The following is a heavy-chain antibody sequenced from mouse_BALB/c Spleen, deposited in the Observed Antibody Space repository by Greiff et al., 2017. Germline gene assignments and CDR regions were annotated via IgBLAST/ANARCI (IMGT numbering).Heavy chain of an antibody. CDR2: IDPANGNT. J-gene: IGHJ4*01. CDR1: GFNIKDTY. V-gene: IGHV14-3*02. D-gene: IGHD2-1*01. Sequence: VQLQQSGAELVKPGASVKLSCTASGFNIKDTYMHWVKQRPEQGLEWIGRIDPANGNTKYDPKFQGKATITADTSSNTAYLQLSSLTSEDTAVYYCASSYGIYYAMDYWGQGTSVTVSS. CDR3: ASSYGIYYAMDY.